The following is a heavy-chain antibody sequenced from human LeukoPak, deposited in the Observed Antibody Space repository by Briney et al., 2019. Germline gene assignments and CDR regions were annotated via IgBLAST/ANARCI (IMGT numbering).Heavy chain of an antibody. CDR3: ARGLAAAGQRKHYYYYYMDV. CDR1: GYSISSSYY. V-gene: IGHV4-38-2*02. D-gene: IGHD6-13*01. CDR2: IYHSGST. Sequence: NPSETLSLTCTVSGYSISSSYYWGWIRQPPGKGLEWIGRIYHSGSTYYNPSLKSRVTISVDTSKNQFSLKLSSVPAAHTAVYYCARGLAAAGQRKHYYYYYMDVWGKGTTVTVSS. J-gene: IGHJ6*03.